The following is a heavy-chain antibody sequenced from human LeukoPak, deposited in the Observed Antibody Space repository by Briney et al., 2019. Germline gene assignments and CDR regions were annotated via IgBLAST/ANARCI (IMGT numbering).Heavy chain of an antibody. CDR3: AKTLYYDSSGYYTAFDY. CDR1: GGSISSGDYY. V-gene: IGHV4-30-4*01. D-gene: IGHD3-22*01. J-gene: IGHJ4*02. Sequence: SETLSLTCTVSGGSISSGDYYWSWIRQPPGKGLEWIGYIYYSGSTYYNPSLKSRVTISVDTSKNQFSLKLSSVTAADTAVYYCAKTLYYDSSGYYTAFDYWGQGTLVTVSS. CDR2: IYYSGST.